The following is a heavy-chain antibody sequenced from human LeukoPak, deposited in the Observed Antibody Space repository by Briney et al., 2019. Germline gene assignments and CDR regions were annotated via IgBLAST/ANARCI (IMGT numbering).Heavy chain of an antibody. V-gene: IGHV3-33*06. CDR2: LWYDGSNK. CDR3: AKEGELMTYNWFDP. CDR1: GFPFSSYG. J-gene: IGHJ5*02. Sequence: PGGSLRLSCAASGFPFSSYGMHWVRQAPGKGREWLPVLWYDGSNKYYADSVKGRFTPSRDNSKNTLYLQMNSLRAEDTAVYYCAKEGELMTYNWFDPWGQGTLVTVSS. D-gene: IGHD3-16*01.